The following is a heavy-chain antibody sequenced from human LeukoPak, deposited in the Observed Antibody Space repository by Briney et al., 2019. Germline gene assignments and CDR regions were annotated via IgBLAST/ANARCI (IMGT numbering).Heavy chain of an antibody. CDR3: ARGYYYSGTYYRSFFDY. V-gene: IGHV3-7*01. Sequence: GGSLRLSCAASGFTFNKYWLTWVRQAPGKGLEWVANIKQDDSQIYYLESVEGRFTITRDNAKNSLHLQMNSLRAEDTAVYYCARGYYYSGTYYRSFFDYWGQGTLVTVSS. CDR2: IKQDDSQI. D-gene: IGHD3-10*01. CDR1: GFTFNKYW. J-gene: IGHJ4*02.